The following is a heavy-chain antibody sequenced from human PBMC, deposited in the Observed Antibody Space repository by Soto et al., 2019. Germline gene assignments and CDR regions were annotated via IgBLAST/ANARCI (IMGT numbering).Heavy chain of an antibody. CDR1: GYTFTSYW. V-gene: IGHV5-51*01. Sequence: GESLKISCKGSGYTFTSYWIGWVRQMPGKGLEWMGIIYPGDSDTRYSPSFQGQVTISADKSITTAYLQWSSLKASDTAMYYFSSGGDSGDYYFDYLGQATLFTVPS. CDR3: SSGGDSGDYYFDY. CDR2: IYPGDSDT. J-gene: IGHJ4*02. D-gene: IGHD2-21*02.